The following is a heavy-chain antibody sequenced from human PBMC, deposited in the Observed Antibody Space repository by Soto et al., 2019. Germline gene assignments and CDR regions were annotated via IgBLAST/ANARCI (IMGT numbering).Heavy chain of an antibody. J-gene: IGHJ6*02. V-gene: IGHV1-69*13. D-gene: IGHD3-22*01. Sequence: SVKVSCKASGGTFSSYAISWVRQAPGQGLEWMGGIIPIFGTANYAQKFQGRVTITADESTSTAYMELSSLRSEDTAVYYCARDRGITYYYDGSGSATAGLCEYHHGMEVWGQGTTVTVSS. CDR2: IIPIFGTA. CDR3: ARDRGITYYYDGSGSATAGLCEYHHGMEV. CDR1: GGTFSSYA.